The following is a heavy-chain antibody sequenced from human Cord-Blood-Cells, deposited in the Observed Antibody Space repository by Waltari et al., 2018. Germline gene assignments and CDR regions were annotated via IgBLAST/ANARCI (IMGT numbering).Heavy chain of an antibody. D-gene: IGHD6-19*01. Sequence: QVQGVQSGAEVKKPGDSVKVSCKATGYTFTGYYMHWVRQAPGQGLEWMGWINPNSGGTTYAQKLQGWVTMTRDTSISTAYMELSRLRSDDTAVYYCARWMGGGWSDAFDIWGQGTMVTVSS. CDR2: INPNSGGT. CDR1: GYTFTGYY. CDR3: ARWMGGGWSDAFDI. V-gene: IGHV1-2*04. J-gene: IGHJ3*02.